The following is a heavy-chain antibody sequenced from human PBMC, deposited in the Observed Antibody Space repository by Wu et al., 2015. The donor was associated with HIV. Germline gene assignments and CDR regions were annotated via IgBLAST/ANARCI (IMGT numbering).Heavy chain of an antibody. CDR3: ASVSGSYSESDYYYYYGMDV. CDR1: GYTFTGYY. J-gene: IGHJ6*02. Sequence: QVQLVQSGAEVKKPGASVKVSCKASGYTFTGYYMHWVRQAPGQGLEWMGWINPNSGGTNYAQKFQGRVTMTRDTSISTAYMELSRLRSDDTAVYYCASVSGSYSESDYYYYYGMDVVGPRDHGHRLL. CDR2: INPNSGGT. V-gene: IGHV1-2*02. D-gene: IGHD3-10*01.